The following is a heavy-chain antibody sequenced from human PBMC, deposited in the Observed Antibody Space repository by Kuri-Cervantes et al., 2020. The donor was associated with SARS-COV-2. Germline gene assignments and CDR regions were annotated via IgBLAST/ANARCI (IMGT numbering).Heavy chain of an antibody. CDR2: IFYSGTT. J-gene: IGHJ6*03. CDR3: ARLNDYGDYNRYYYYYYMDV. V-gene: IGHV4-34*12. CDR1: GGSFSGYY. D-gene: IGHD4-17*01. Sequence: SQTLSLTCAVYGGSFSGYYWGWIRQPPGKGLEWIGGIFYSGTTYYNPSLKSRVTISVDTSKNQFSLKLSSVTAADTAVYYCARLNDYGDYNRYYYYYYMDVWGKGTTVTVSS.